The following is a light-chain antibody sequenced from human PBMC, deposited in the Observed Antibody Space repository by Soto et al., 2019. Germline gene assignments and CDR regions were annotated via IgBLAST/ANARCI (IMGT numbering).Light chain of an antibody. J-gene: IGKJ2*01. CDR1: QSVSSSY. CDR2: GAS. Sequence: EIVLTQSPGTLSLSPGERATLSCRASQSVSSSYLAWYQQKPGQAPRLLIYGASSRATGIPDRFSGSGSGTDFTLPISRLQPEDFAVYYYHQYGSSPPYTFGQGNKLEIK. V-gene: IGKV3-20*01. CDR3: HQYGSSPPYT.